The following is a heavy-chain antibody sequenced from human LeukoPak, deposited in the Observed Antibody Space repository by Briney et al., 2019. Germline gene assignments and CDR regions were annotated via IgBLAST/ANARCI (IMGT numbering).Heavy chain of an antibody. CDR2: IYHSGRS. CDR1: GYSFSSGYY. V-gene: IGHV4-38-2*02. D-gene: IGHD3-10*01. J-gene: IGHJ4*02. CDR3: AREAPIFDSGSYYKSFGY. Sequence: SETLSLTCSVSGYSFSSGYYWDWIRQPPGKGLEWIASIYHSGRSYYNPSLKSRVTISVDTSKNQFSLKLKSVTAADTAVYYCAREAPIFDSGSYYKSFGYWGQGTLVTVSS.